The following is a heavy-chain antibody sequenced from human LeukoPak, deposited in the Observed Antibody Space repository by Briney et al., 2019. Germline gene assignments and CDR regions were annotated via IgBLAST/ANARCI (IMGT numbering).Heavy chain of an antibody. Sequence: SETLSLTCTVSGGSISSYYWSWIRQPPGKGLEWIGYIYYSGSTNYNPSLKSRVTISVDTSKDQFSLKLSSVTAADTAVYYCASVYYYDSSGYQYYFDYWGQGTLVTVSS. CDR1: GGSISSYY. D-gene: IGHD3-22*01. V-gene: IGHV4-59*08. CDR3: ASVYYYDSSGYQYYFDY. J-gene: IGHJ4*02. CDR2: IYYSGST.